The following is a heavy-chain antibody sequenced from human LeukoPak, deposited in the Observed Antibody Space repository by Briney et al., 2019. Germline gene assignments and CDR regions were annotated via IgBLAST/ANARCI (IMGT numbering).Heavy chain of an antibody. D-gene: IGHD3-22*01. V-gene: IGHV1-69*01. Sequence: GSSVKVSCKASGGTFSSYAISWVRQAPGQGLEWMGGIIPIFGTANYAQKFQGRVTITADESTSTAYMELSSLRSEDTAVYYCARGRRDYYDSSGYYRGLHFDYWGQGTLVTVSS. CDR1: GGTFSSYA. J-gene: IGHJ4*02. CDR2: IIPIFGTA. CDR3: ARGRRDYYDSSGYYRGLHFDY.